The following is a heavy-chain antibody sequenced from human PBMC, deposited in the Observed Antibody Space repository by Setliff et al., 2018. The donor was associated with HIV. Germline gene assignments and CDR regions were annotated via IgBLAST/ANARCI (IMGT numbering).Heavy chain of an antibody. D-gene: IGHD3-9*01. CDR1: GFGFSNYA. V-gene: IGHV3-30*04. CDR2: ISYDGSTK. CDR3: AREGSINDIFTGGYMDV. J-gene: IGHJ6*03. Sequence: PGGSLRLSCATSGFGFSNYAVHWVRQAPGKGLEWVAFISYDGSTKFYADSVKGRFTISRDNSKNTLYLQMNSLRAEDTAVYYCAREGSINDIFTGGYMDVWGKGTTVTVSS.